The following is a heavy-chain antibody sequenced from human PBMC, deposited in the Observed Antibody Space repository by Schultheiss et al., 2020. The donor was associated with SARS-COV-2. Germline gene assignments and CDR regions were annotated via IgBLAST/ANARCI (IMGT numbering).Heavy chain of an antibody. D-gene: IGHD2-15*01. CDR2: LYYTGTT. Sequence: SETLSLTCTVSGGSINSYYWNWVRRPPGKGLEWIGYLYYTGTTNYNPSLRSRVTISIDTSKSQFSLRLSSVTAADTAVYYCARVRGWAKLGYCSGGSCYGFDYWGQGTLVTVSS. J-gene: IGHJ4*02. CDR1: GGSINSYY. V-gene: IGHV4-59*12. CDR3: ARVRGWAKLGYCSGGSCYGFDY.